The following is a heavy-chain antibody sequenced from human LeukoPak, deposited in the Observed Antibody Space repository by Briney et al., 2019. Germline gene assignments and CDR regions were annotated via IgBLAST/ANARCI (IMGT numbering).Heavy chain of an antibody. D-gene: IGHD3-10*01. CDR3: AKTSYGSGSYYTRERYFDY. CDR1: GFTFSSYE. Sequence: GGSLRLSCAASGFTFSSYEMNWVRQAPGKGLEWVSYISSSGSTIYYADSVKGRFTISRDNAKNSLYLQMNSLRAEDTAVYYCAKTSYGSGSYYTRERYFDYWGQGTLVTVSS. CDR2: ISSSGSTI. J-gene: IGHJ4*02. V-gene: IGHV3-48*03.